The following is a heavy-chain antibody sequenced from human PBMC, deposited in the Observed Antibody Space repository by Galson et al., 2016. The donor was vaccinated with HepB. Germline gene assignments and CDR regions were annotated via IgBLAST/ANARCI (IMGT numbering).Heavy chain of an antibody. J-gene: IGHJ3*02. V-gene: IGHV3-7*01. CDR3: AREADGDAPAFDI. CDR1: GFTFSSYW. D-gene: IGHD4-17*01. Sequence: SLRLSCAASGFTFSSYWMSWVRQAPGKGLEWVANIKQDGTNKYYADSVKGRFSISRDNSKNTLYLQMNSLRAEDTAVYYCAREADGDAPAFDIWGQGTMVTVSS. CDR2: IKQDGTNK.